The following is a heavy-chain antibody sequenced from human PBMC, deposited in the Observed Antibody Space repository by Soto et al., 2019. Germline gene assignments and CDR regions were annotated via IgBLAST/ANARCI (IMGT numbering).Heavy chain of an antibody. Sequence: QVQLVQSGAEVKKPGASVKVSCKASGYTFTSYDINWVRQATGQGLEWMGWMNPNSGNTGYAQKFQGRVTMTRNTTIITADMELSSLRSEHTAVYSCAIDLAENYDRYYYGMDVWGQGTTVTVSS. D-gene: IGHD1-7*01. V-gene: IGHV1-8*01. CDR3: AIDLAENYDRYYYGMDV. J-gene: IGHJ6*02. CDR2: MNPNSGNT. CDR1: GYTFTSYD.